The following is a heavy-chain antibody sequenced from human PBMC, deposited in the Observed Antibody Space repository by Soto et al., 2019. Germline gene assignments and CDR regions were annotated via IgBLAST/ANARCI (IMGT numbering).Heavy chain of an antibody. CDR3: ARGGRDCFDI. CDR1: GGSISTYY. D-gene: IGHD2-21*01. Sequence: QVQLQESGPGLVKPSETLSLTCNVSGGSISTYYWNWIRQSAGKGLEWIGRVYISGSTNYHPSLKSRVAMSVDTSNNQFSLKVTSVTAADTAVYYCARGGRDCFDIWGQGTMVTVSS. J-gene: IGHJ3*02. CDR2: VYISGST. V-gene: IGHV4-4*07.